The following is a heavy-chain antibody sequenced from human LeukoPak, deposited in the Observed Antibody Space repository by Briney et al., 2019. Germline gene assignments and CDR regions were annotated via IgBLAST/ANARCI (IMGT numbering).Heavy chain of an antibody. CDR3: ARLDCSGGSCYSGTDY. CDR1: GYAFTSYY. J-gene: IGHJ4*02. D-gene: IGHD2-15*01. V-gene: IGHV1-46*01. CDR2: INPSGGST. Sequence: ASVKVSCKASGYAFTSYYMHWVRQSAGQGLEWMGIINPSGGSTSYAQKFQGRVTMTRDTSTSTVYMELSSLRSEDTAVHYCARLDCSGGSCYSGTDYWGQGTLVTVSS.